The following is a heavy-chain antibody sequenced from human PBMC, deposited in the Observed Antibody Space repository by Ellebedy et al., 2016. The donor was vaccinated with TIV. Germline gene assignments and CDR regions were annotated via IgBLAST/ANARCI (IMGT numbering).Heavy chain of an antibody. D-gene: IGHD3-22*01. CDR3: ARDAYYYDTTGFYLTDC. Sequence: SETLSLXXTVSGGSISSHYWRWIRQPAGKGLEWIGRIYSGGVTYYNPSLRSRVTMSIDTSKSQFSLKLSSVTAADTAVYYCARDAYYYDTTGFYLTDCWGQGTLVTVSS. CDR1: GGSISSHY. CDR2: IYSGGVT. J-gene: IGHJ4*02. V-gene: IGHV4-4*07.